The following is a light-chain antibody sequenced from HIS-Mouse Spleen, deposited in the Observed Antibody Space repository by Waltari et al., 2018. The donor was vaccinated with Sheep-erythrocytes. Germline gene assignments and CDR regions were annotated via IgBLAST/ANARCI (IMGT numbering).Light chain of an antibody. CDR1: SSDVGGYNY. Sequence: QSALTQPRSVSGSPGQSVTISCTGTSSDVGGYNYVSWYQQHPGKAPKLMIYDASKRPSRVPDRFSGSKSGNTASLTSSGLQAEDDADYYCCSYAGSYNHVFATGTKVTVL. J-gene: IGLJ1*01. CDR2: DAS. V-gene: IGLV2-11*01. CDR3: CSYAGSYNHV.